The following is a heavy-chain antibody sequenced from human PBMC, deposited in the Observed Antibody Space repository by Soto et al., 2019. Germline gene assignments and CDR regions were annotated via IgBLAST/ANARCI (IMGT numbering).Heavy chain of an antibody. V-gene: IGHV3-23*01. CDR2: ISGSGGST. Sequence: GGSLRLSCAASGFTFSSYAMSWVRQAPGKGLEWVSAISGSGGSTYYADSVKGRFTISRDNSKNTLYLQMNSLRAEDTAVYYCAKDRTVRFLEWLSNYYFDYWGQGTLVTVSS. D-gene: IGHD3-3*01. CDR1: GFTFSSYA. J-gene: IGHJ4*02. CDR3: AKDRTVRFLEWLSNYYFDY.